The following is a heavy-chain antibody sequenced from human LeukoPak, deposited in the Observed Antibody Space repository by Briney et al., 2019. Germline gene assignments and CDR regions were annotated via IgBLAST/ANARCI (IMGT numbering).Heavy chain of an antibody. CDR2: ISHSGDIT. CDR1: GGSFSNFY. J-gene: IGHJ4*02. V-gene: IGHV4-34*01. D-gene: IGHD1-1*01. Sequence: SETLSLTCAVYGGSFSNFYWTWIRQTPGRGQEWIGEISHSGDITNYNPSLNGRVTMSVDSSKKQFSLKVTSVTAADTGVYYCARVPDITARPCNIWGPGTLVTVSS. CDR3: ARVPDITARPCNI.